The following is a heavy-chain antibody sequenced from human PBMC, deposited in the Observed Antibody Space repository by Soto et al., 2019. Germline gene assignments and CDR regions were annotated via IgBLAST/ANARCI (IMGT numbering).Heavy chain of an antibody. D-gene: IGHD6-13*01. Sequence: RLSCAASGFTFSDYYMSWIRQAPGKGLEWVSYISSSGSTIYYADSVKGRFTISRDNAKNSLYLQMNSLRAEDTAVYYCARKPYSSSWSDYWGQGTLVTVSS. CDR1: GFTFSDYY. CDR3: ARKPYSSSWSDY. V-gene: IGHV3-11*01. J-gene: IGHJ4*02. CDR2: ISSSGSTI.